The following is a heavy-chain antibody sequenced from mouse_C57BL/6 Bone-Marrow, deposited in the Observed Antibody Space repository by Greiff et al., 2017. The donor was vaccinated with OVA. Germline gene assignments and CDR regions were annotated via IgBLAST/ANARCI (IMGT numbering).Heavy chain of an antibody. Sequence: EVQLQQSGPELVKPGDSVKISCKASGYSFTGYFMNWVMQSHGKSLEWIGGINPYNGDTFYNQKFKGKATLTVDKSSSTAHMELRSLTSEDSAVYYCARPAYSNPWFAYWGQGTLVTVSA. CDR3: ARPAYSNPWFAY. D-gene: IGHD2-5*01. J-gene: IGHJ3*01. V-gene: IGHV1-20*01. CDR2: INPYNGDT. CDR1: GYSFTGYF.